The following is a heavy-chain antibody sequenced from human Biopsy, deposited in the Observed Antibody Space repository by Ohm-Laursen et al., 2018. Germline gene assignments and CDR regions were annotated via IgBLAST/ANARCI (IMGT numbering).Heavy chain of an antibody. Sequence: ASVKVSCKSSGYTFTNYGISWVRQAPGQGLEWMGWINAYNGNTNYAQKLQGRVTMTTDTSTSTAYMELRSLRSDDTALYYCARDQTPYYDFWSGKSFDNWFDPWGQGTLVTVSS. CDR1: GYTFTNYG. CDR2: INAYNGNT. V-gene: IGHV1-18*01. D-gene: IGHD3-3*01. J-gene: IGHJ5*02. CDR3: ARDQTPYYDFWSGKSFDNWFDP.